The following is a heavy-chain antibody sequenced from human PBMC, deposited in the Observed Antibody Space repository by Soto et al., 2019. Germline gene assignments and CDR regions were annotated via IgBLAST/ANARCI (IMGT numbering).Heavy chain of an antibody. CDR3: ARGSDYGDYVEVWNYFDY. Sequence: ASVKVSCKASGYTFTSYYMHWVRQAPGQRLEWMGIINPSCGSTSYAQKFQGRVTMTRDTSTSTVYMELSSLRSEDTAVYYCARGSDYGDYVEVWNYFDYWGQGTLVTVSS. J-gene: IGHJ4*02. D-gene: IGHD4-17*01. CDR2: INPSCGST. V-gene: IGHV1-46*03. CDR1: GYTFTSYY.